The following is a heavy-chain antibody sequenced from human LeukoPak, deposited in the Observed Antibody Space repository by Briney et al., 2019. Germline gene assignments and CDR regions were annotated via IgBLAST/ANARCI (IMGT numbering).Heavy chain of an antibody. V-gene: IGHV4-59*01. D-gene: IGHD5-18*01. CDR3: ARYSYGSGIDY. CDR1: GGSISSYY. J-gene: IGHJ4*02. Sequence: SETLSLTCTASGGSISSYYWSWIRQPPGKGLEWIGYIYYSGSTNYNPSLMSRVTISVDTSKNQFSLKLSSVTAADTAVYYCARYSYGSGIDYWGQGTLVTVSS. CDR2: IYYSGST.